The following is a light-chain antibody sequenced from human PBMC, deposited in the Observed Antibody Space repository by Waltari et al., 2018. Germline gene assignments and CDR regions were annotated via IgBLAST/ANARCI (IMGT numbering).Light chain of an antibody. CDR3: QQRSNWPPLT. J-gene: IGKJ4*01. Sequence: EIELTQSPATLSLSPGDSANLSCRASQSVSSYLTWYQQKPGQAPRLLIYDASNRATGIPARFSGSGSGTDFTLTISSLEPEDFAVYYCQQRSNWPPLTFGGGTKVEIK. CDR2: DAS. CDR1: QSVSSY. V-gene: IGKV3-11*01.